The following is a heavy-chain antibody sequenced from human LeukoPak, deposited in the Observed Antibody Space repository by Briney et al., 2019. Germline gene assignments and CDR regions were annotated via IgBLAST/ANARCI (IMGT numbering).Heavy chain of an antibody. Sequence: PGGSLRLSCAASGFTFDDYAVLWVRQAPGKGLEWVSGISWNSGSIGYADSVKGRFTISRDNAKNSLYLQMNSLRAEDTALYYCAKDSTRYYYYYYGMDVWGQGTTVTVSS. CDR3: AKDSTRYYYYYYGMDV. J-gene: IGHJ6*02. CDR2: ISWNSGSI. D-gene: IGHD3-16*01. V-gene: IGHV3-9*01. CDR1: GFTFDDYA.